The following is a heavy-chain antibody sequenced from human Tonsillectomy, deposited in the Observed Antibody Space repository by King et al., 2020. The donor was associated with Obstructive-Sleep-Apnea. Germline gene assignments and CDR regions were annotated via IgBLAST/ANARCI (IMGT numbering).Heavy chain of an antibody. D-gene: IGHD3-9*01. CDR2: IYYSGST. CDR3: ARASGILTGYPDAFDI. J-gene: IGHJ3*02. Sequence: QLQESGPGLVKPSETLSLTCTVSGGSISSYYWSWIRQPPGKGLEWIGYIYYSGSTNYNPSLKSRVTISVDTSKNQFSLKLSSVTAAATAVYYCARASGILTGYPDAFDIWGQGTMVTVSS. V-gene: IGHV4-59*01. CDR1: GGSISSYY.